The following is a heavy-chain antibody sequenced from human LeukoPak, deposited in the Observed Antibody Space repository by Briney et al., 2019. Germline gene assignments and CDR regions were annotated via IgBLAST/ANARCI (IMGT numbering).Heavy chain of an antibody. V-gene: IGHV3-23*01. CDR1: GFTLSSYE. CDR3: AKDRAIVVVIPFDY. D-gene: IGHD3-22*01. J-gene: IGHJ4*02. CDR2: IGYGGADS. Sequence: GGSLRLSCTVSGFTLSSYEMTWFRQAPGKGLEWVSSIGYGGADSHYADSVKGRFTISRDNSKNTLYLQMNSLRAEDTAVYYCAKDRAIVVVIPFDYWGQGTLVTVSS.